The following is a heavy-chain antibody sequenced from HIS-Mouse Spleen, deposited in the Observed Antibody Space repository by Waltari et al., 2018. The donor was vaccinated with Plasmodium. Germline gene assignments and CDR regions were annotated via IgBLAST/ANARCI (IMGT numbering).Heavy chain of an antibody. D-gene: IGHD2-21*02. CDR3: ARHKGPNCGGDCCYFDY. CDR2: INPNSGGT. V-gene: IGHV1-2*02. CDR1: GYTFTGYY. J-gene: IGHJ4*02. Sequence: QVQLVQSGAEVKKPGASVKVSCKASGYTFTGYYMHWVRQAPGQGLEWMGWINPNSGGTNYAQKFQGRVTMTRDTSISTAYMELSRLRSDDTAVYYCARHKGPNCGGDCCYFDYWGQGTLVTVSS.